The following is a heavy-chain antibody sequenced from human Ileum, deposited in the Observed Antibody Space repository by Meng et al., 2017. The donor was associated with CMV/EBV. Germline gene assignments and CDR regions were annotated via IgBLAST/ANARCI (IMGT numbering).Heavy chain of an antibody. V-gene: IGHV3-66*03. CDR2: IYSIGST. Sequence: GSLRLSCAASTFIVSSNFMSWVRQAPGKGLEWVSVIYSIGSTYYADSVQGRFTIYRGNSKNTLYLQMNSLRGEDTAVYYCARDRDFGGMDVWGQGTTVTVSS. J-gene: IGHJ6*02. D-gene: IGHD3-10*01. CDR1: TFIVSSNF. CDR3: ARDRDFGGMDV.